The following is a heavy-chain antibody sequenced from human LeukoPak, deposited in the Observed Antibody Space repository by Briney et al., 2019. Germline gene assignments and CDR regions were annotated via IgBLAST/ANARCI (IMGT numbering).Heavy chain of an antibody. V-gene: IGHV1-2*02. CDR1: GYTFTGYY. Sequence: ASVKVSCKASGYTFTGYYMHWVRQAPGQGLERIGWINPNSGGTNYAQKFQGRVTMTRDTSISTAYVELSRLRSGDTAVYYCARVATAAEYSWFVPWGQGTLVTV. J-gene: IGHJ5*02. D-gene: IGHD2-21*02. CDR3: ARVATAAEYSWFVP. CDR2: INPNSGGT.